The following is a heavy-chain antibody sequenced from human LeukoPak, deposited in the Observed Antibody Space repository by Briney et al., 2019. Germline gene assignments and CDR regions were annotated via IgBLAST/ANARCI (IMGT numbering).Heavy chain of an antibody. CDR3: ARDPGYSSSWYGEDYYYYYGMDV. V-gene: IGHV4-59*11. CDR2: IYYSGST. D-gene: IGHD6-13*01. J-gene: IGHJ6*02. CDR1: GGSISSHY. Sequence: SETLSLTCTVSGGSISSHYWSWIRQPPGKGLEWIGYIYYSGSTNYNPSLKSRVTISVDTSKNQFSLKLSSVTAADTAVYYCARDPGYSSSWYGEDYYYYYGMDVWGQGTTVTVSS.